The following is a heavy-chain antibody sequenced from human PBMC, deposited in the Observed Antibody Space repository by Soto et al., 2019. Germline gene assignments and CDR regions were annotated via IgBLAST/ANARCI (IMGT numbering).Heavy chain of an antibody. CDR2: ISSSSSYI. CDR3: ARDPHVDTAMVPMFSPH. V-gene: IGHV3-21*01. D-gene: IGHD5-18*01. CDR1: GFTFSSYS. J-gene: IGHJ4*02. Sequence: NPGGSLRLSCAASGFTFSSYSMNWVRQAPGKGLEWVSSISSSSSYIYYADSVKGRFAISRDNAKNSLYLQMNSLRAEDTAVYYCARDPHVDTAMVPMFSPHWGQGTLVTVSS.